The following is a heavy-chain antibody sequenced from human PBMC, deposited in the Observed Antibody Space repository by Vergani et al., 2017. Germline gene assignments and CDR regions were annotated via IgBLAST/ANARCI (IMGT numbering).Heavy chain of an antibody. CDR1: GFTFNQCG. CDR2: TWYDGNNK. V-gene: IGHV3-33*01. J-gene: IGHJ5*02. D-gene: IGHD1-14*01. Sequence: QVQLVESGGGVVQPGRSLRLSCAASGFTFNQCGMHWVRQAPGKGLEGVAVTWYDGNNKQYADSVKGRFTISRDNSKSTMYLQMNSLRDEDTGVYYCARDLRLLYNRFDPWGQGTLVTVSS. CDR3: ARDLRLLYNRFDP.